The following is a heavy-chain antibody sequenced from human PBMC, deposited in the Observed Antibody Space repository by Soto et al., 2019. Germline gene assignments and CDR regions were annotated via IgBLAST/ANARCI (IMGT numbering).Heavy chain of an antibody. D-gene: IGHD3-10*01. CDR2: LYGGGTT. CDR1: GFTVSNNN. V-gene: IGHV3-66*04. CDR3: ARRHYYGSD. Sequence: EVQRVESGGGLVQPGGSLRLSCAASGFTVSNNNMYWVRQAPGKGLECVSILYGGGTTNYAVSVKGRFIISRDNSKNTLYLQMTSLRDEDTAVYYCARRHYYGSDWGQGSLFTVSS. J-gene: IGHJ4*02.